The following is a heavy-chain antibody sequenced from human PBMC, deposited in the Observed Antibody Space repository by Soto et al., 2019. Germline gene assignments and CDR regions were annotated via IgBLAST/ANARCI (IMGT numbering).Heavy chain of an antibody. CDR2: IYHSGST. D-gene: IGHD3-3*01. Sequence: PSETLSLTCAVSGGSISSGGYSWSWIRQPPGKGLEWIGYIYHSGSTYYNPSLKSRVTISVDRSKNQFSLKLSSVTAADTAVYYCARVGTDFWSGYEWFDPWGQGTLVTVSS. CDR1: GGSISSGGYS. CDR3: ARVGTDFWSGYEWFDP. J-gene: IGHJ5*02. V-gene: IGHV4-30-2*01.